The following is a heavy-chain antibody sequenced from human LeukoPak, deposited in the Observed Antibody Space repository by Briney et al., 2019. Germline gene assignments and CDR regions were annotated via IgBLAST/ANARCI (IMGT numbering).Heavy chain of an antibody. CDR2: IYWDDDN. Sequence: ESGPTLVNPTQTLTLTFTFSGFSLSTSGVGVGWIRQPPGKALDWLALIYWDDDNRYSPSLKSRLTHTKDHSKHEVVLTMTNMDAVDTATYYCANFYRFGALLAYWGQGTLVTVS. V-gene: IGHV2-5*02. D-gene: IGHD3-10*01. J-gene: IGHJ1*01. CDR1: GFSLSTSGVG. CDR3: ANFYRFGALLAY.